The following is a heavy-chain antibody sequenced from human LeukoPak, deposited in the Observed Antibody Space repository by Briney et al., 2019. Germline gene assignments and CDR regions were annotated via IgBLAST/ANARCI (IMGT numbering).Heavy chain of an antibody. CDR2: IYYNGNT. Sequence: SGTLSLTCTVSGVSISSSYWSWIRQPPGKRLEWIGYIYYNGNTNSNPSLKSRVTISADTSKNQFSLKLSSVTAADTAVYYCVRGNYDNRRYSNAFDIWGQGAMVTVSS. CDR3: VRGNYDNRRYSNAFDI. J-gene: IGHJ3*02. V-gene: IGHV4-59*01. CDR1: GVSISSSY. D-gene: IGHD3-22*01.